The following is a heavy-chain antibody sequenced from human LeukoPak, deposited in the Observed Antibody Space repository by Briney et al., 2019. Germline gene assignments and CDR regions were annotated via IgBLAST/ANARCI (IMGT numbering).Heavy chain of an antibody. V-gene: IGHV4-30-2*05. CDR3: ASNYYGSGSYYKRWSDY. Sequence: SETLSLTCAVSGGSISSGGYSWSWIRQPPGKGLEWIGYIYYSGSTYYNPSLKSRVTISVDTSKNQFSLKLSSVTAADTAVYYCASNYYGSGSYYKRWSDYWGQGTLVTVSS. CDR2: IYYSGST. CDR1: GGSISSGGYS. D-gene: IGHD3-10*01. J-gene: IGHJ4*02.